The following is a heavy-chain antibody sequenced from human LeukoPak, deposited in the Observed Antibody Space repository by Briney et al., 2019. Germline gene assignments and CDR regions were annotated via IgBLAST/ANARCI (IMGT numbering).Heavy chain of an antibody. V-gene: IGHV4-34*01. Sequence: SETLSLTCAVYGGSFSGYYWSWIRQPPGKGLEWIGEINHSGSTNYNPSLKSRVTISVDKSKNQFSLKLSSVTAADTAVYYCARDSGSYLGTDAFDIWGQGTMVTVSS. D-gene: IGHD1-26*01. CDR2: INHSGST. CDR1: GGSFSGYY. J-gene: IGHJ3*02. CDR3: ARDSGSYLGTDAFDI.